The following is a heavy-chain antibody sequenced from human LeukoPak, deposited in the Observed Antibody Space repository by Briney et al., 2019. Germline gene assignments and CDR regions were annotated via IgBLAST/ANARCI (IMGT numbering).Heavy chain of an antibody. CDR1: GASIGSTTYY. Sequence: SQTLSLTCTVSGASIGSTTYYWDWLRHPPGKGLEWLGNIYDGGSTHYNPSLKSLLTMSVDTSKNHFSLRLNSVTAADTAIYYCATHRRPGSGGYENAFEIWGQGTMVTVSS. D-gene: IGHD5-12*01. V-gene: IGHV4-39*01. CDR2: IYDGGST. J-gene: IGHJ3*02. CDR3: ATHRRPGSGGYENAFEI.